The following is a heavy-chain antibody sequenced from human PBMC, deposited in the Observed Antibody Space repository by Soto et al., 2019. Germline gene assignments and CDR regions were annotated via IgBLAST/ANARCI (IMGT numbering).Heavy chain of an antibody. D-gene: IGHD3-16*01. CDR2: ISAYNGNT. J-gene: IGHJ4*02. V-gene: IGHV1-18*01. CDR1: GYTFSRYG. CDR3: ARDRAFGPGSFDS. Sequence: QVQLVQSGSEVKKPGASVKVSCKASGYTFSRYGFSWVRQAPGQGLEWMGWISAYNGNTRYAQNVQGRVTMTTDTSTTTVYMELRSLRSDDTAVYYCARDRAFGPGSFDSWGQGTLVTVSS.